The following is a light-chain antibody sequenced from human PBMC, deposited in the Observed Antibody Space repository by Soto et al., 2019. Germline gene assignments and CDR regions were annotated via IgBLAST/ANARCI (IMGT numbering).Light chain of an antibody. V-gene: IGKV1-5*01. Sequence: DIQMTQSPSTLSASVGDRVTITCRASQSISSWLAWYQQKPGKAPKLLIYDASSLESEVPSRFSGSGSGTELTLTISSLQPDDFSTYYCQQYNSYWTFGQGTKVEIK. J-gene: IGKJ1*01. CDR2: DAS. CDR3: QQYNSYWT. CDR1: QSISSW.